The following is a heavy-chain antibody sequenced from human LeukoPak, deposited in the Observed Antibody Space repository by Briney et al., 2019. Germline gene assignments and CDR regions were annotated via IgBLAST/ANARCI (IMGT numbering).Heavy chain of an antibody. CDR3: ARSGGRDGLDY. CDR2: ISSSSSTI. Sequence: GGSLRLSCAASGFTFSSYSMNWVRQAPGKGLEWVSYISSSSSTIYYADSVKGRFTISRDNAKNSLYLQMNSLRAEDTAVYYCARSGGRDGLDYWGQGTLVTVSS. D-gene: IGHD5-24*01. CDR1: GFTFSSYS. V-gene: IGHV3-48*01. J-gene: IGHJ4*02.